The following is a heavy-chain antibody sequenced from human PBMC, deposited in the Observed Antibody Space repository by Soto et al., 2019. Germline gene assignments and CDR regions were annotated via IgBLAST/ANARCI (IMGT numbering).Heavy chain of an antibody. V-gene: IGHV1-8*01. CDR1: GYTFTRYD. J-gene: IGHJ6*02. Sequence: ASVKVSCKASGYTFTRYDINWVRQATGQGPEWMGWMNPKSGDTGYAQKFQGRVTMTRDTSISTAYMEVSSLRSEDTAVYYCAREVARGMDVWGQGTTVTVSS. CDR3: AREVARGMDV. CDR2: MNPKSGDT. D-gene: IGHD2-21*01.